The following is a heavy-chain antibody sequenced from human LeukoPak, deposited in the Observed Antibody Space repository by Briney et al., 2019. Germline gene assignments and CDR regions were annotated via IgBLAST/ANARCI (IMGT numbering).Heavy chain of an antibody. J-gene: IGHJ4*02. D-gene: IGHD1-26*01. CDR2: ISYDGSNK. CDR1: GFTFSSYA. Sequence: GGSLRLSCAASGFTFSSYAMHWVRQAPDKGLEWVAVISYDGSNKYYADSVKGRFTISRDNSKNTLYLQMNSLRAEDTAVYYCAKDWEVGAIDYWGQGTLVTVSS. CDR3: AKDWEVGAIDY. V-gene: IGHV3-30*04.